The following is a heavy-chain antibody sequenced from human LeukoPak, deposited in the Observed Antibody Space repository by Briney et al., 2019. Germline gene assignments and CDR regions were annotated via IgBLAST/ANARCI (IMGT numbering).Heavy chain of an antibody. CDR3: ARAGAVVVAAKHYYYGMDV. J-gene: IGHJ6*04. V-gene: IGHV4-34*01. CDR1: GGPFSGYY. CDR2: MNYSGST. D-gene: IGHD2-15*01. Sequence: SETLTLTCAVYGGPFSGYYWRWLRQPPGKGLEWIGEMNYSGSTKYYPSLKSRVTISVDTSKNQFSLKLSSVTAADTAVYYCARAGAVVVAAKHYYYGMDVWGKGTTVTVSS.